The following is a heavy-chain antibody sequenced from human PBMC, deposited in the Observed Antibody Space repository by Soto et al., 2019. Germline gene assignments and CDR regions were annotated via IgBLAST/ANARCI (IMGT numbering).Heavy chain of an antibody. D-gene: IGHD2-15*01. Sequence: QVQLQESGPGLVKPSETLSLTCTVSGGSISSYYWSWIRQPPGKGLEWIGYIYYSGSTNYIPSLKSRVTISVDTSKNQFSLKLSSVTAADTAVYYCARRWGSAADYWGQGTLVTVSS. J-gene: IGHJ4*02. CDR3: ARRWGSAADY. CDR1: GGSISSYY. V-gene: IGHV4-59*08. CDR2: IYYSGST.